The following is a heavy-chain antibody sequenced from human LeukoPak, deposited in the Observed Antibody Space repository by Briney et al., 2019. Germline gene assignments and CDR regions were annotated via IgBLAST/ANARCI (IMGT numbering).Heavy chain of an antibody. D-gene: IGHD6-6*01. Sequence: PGGSLRLSCAASGFTFSAFWMSWVRQAPGKGLEWVANIKQDGREIHYVDSVKGRFTVSRDNARNSLYLQMNSLRAEDTAVYYCAKDRSSSSFYFDYWGQGTLVTVSS. CDR1: GFTFSAFW. CDR3: AKDRSSSSFYFDY. CDR2: IKQDGREI. V-gene: IGHV3-7*01. J-gene: IGHJ4*02.